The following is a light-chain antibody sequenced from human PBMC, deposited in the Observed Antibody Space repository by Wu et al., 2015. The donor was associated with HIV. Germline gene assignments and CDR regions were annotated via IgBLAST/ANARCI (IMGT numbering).Light chain of an antibody. V-gene: IGKV3-11*01. CDR2: NAS. Sequence: EIVLTQSPATLSLSPGERATLSCRASQSVGDYLAWFQQKPGQAPRLVIYNASTRASGIPARFSGSGAGTDFTLTIDSLEPEDFAVYYCQQRTTSIAFGQGTRLDLK. CDR3: QQRTTSIA. J-gene: IGKJ5*01. CDR1: QSVGDY.